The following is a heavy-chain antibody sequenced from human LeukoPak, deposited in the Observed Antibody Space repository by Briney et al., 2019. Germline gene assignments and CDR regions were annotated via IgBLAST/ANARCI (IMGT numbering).Heavy chain of an antibody. CDR3: AKFSMTTVTPFDY. CDR2: ISYDGSNK. Sequence: GRSLRLSCAASGFTFSSYGMHWVRQAPGKGLEWVAVISYDGSNKYYADSVKGRFTISRGNSKNTLYLQMNSLRAEDTAVYYCAKFSMTTVTPFDYWGQGTLVTVSS. D-gene: IGHD4-11*01. J-gene: IGHJ4*02. V-gene: IGHV3-30*18. CDR1: GFTFSSYG.